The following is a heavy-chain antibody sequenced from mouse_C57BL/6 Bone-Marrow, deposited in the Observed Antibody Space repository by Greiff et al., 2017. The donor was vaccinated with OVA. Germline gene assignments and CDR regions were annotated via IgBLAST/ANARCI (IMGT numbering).Heavy chain of an antibody. V-gene: IGHV1-81*01. J-gene: IGHJ4*01. Sequence: VQLQESGAELARPGASVKLSCKASGYTFTSYGISWVKQRTGQGLEWIGEIYPRSGNTYYNEKFKGKATITADTSSNTAYLQLSSLTSEDTAIYYCATGYYYGSRDYWGQGTSVTVSS. D-gene: IGHD1-1*01. CDR1: GYTFTSYG. CDR3: ATGYYYGSRDY. CDR2: IYPRSGNT.